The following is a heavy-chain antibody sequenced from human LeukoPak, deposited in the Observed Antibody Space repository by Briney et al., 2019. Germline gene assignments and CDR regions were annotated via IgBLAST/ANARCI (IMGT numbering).Heavy chain of an antibody. CDR3: AKTGDYYDSSGWDY. Sequence: GGSLRISCAASGFTFSSYAMSWVRQAPGKGLGWVSGISGSGGSTYYADSVKGRFTISRDNSKNTLYLQMNSLRVEDTAVYYCAKTGDYYDSSGWDYWGQGTLVTVSS. CDR2: ISGSGGST. D-gene: IGHD3-22*01. CDR1: GFTFSSYA. V-gene: IGHV3-23*01. J-gene: IGHJ4*02.